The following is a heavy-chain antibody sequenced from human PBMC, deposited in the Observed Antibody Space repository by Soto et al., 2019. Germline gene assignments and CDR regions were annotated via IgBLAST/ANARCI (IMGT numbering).Heavy chain of an antibody. CDR1: GFTFSLSS. CDR3: ARAVTWGLDV. V-gene: IGHV3-48*02. J-gene: IGHJ6*01. Sequence: EVQLVESGGGLVQPGGSLRLSCAASGFTFSLSSMSWVRQAPGKGLEWVSYISRSSTGIHYADSVKGRFTISRDDVTNSMHLQMNRLRDGDTAVYYCARAVTWGLDVWGQGTTVSISS. D-gene: IGHD3-10*01. CDR2: ISRSSTGI.